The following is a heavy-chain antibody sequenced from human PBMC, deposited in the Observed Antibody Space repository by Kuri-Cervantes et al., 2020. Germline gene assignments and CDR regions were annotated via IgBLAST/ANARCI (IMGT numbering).Heavy chain of an antibody. CDR1: GFTFSSYW. D-gene: IGHD2-21*02. Sequence: GGSLRLSCAASGFTFSSYWMHWVRQAPGKGLVWVSRINSDGSSTSYADSVKGRFTISRDNAKNTLYLQMNSLRADDTAVYFCAKVPLAYCGGDCYSTWGQGTLVTVSS. V-gene: IGHV3-74*01. CDR3: AKVPLAYCGGDCYST. J-gene: IGHJ4*02. CDR2: INSDGSST.